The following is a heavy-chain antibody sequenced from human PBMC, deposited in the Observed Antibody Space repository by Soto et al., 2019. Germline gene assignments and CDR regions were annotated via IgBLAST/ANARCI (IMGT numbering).Heavy chain of an antibody. V-gene: IGHV5-51*01. CDR1: GYTFSNFW. J-gene: IGHJ4*02. Sequence: GESLKISCHCSGYTFSNFWIGLVLQLPGKGLEWMGIIYPGDHETRYSPSFHGKVTISADKSINTAYLQWNSLEASDTAFYFCARSPRSSPYFDYWGQGALVTVSS. CDR2: IYPGDHET. CDR3: ARSPRSSPYFDY. D-gene: IGHD6-13*01.